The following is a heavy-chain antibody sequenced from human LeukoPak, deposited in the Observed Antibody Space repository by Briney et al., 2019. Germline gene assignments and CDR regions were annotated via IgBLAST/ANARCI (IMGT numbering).Heavy chain of an antibody. CDR3: ARVLIHSTSSYLYYYYYYMDV. V-gene: IGHV1-2*04. CDR2: INPNSGGT. D-gene: IGHD2-2*01. J-gene: IGHJ6*03. Sequence: ASVKVSCKASGYTFTDYYIHWVRQAPGQGLEWMGWINPNSGGTNYAQKFQGWVTMTRDTSISTAYMELRSLRSDDTAVYYCARVLIHSTSSYLYYYYYYMDVWGKGTTVTISS. CDR1: GYTFTDYY.